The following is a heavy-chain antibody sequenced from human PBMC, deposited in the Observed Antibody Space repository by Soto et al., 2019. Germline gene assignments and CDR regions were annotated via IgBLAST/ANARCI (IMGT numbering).Heavy chain of an antibody. V-gene: IGHV4-31*11. CDR2: IYYSGST. Sequence: SETLSLTCAVSGSSISSGNNYWSWIRQHPGKGLEWIGYIYYSGSTYYNPSLKSRVTISVDTSKNQFSLKLSSVTAADTAVYYCARTSYDSSGTAADPWGQGTLVTVSS. J-gene: IGHJ5*02. CDR3: ARTSYDSSGTAADP. CDR1: GSSISSGNNY. D-gene: IGHD3-22*01.